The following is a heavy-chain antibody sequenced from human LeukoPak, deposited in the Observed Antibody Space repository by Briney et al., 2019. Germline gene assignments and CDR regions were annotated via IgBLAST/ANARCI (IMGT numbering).Heavy chain of an antibody. V-gene: IGHV4-39*07. D-gene: IGHD3-10*01. CDR1: GGSISSSGYY. J-gene: IGHJ5*02. CDR3: ARRKPYYYGSGSYGQANNWFDP. Sequence: PSETLSLTCTVSGGSISSSGYYWGWIRQPPGKGLEWIGNIYYVGSTYYNPSLNSRVTISVDTSKNQFSLKLSSVTAADTAVYYCARRKPYYYGSGSYGQANNWFDPWGQGTLVTVSS. CDR2: IYYVGST.